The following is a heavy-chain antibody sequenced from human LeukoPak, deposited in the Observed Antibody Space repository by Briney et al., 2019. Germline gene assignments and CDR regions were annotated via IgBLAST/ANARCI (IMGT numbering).Heavy chain of an antibody. CDR2: IXXXTDGGTX. D-gene: IGHD3-9*01. CDR1: GFTXNNAX. CDR3: TTTGDSYYDILTGYSNSYYFDY. Sequence: SGFTXNNAXXSXVRXAPGXXXEWXGXIXXXTDGGTXDYAAPVKGRFATSRDDSKNTLYLQMNSLKTEDTAVYYCTTTGDSYYDILTGYSNSYYFDYWGQGTLVTVSS. J-gene: IGHJ4*02. V-gene: IGHV3-15*01.